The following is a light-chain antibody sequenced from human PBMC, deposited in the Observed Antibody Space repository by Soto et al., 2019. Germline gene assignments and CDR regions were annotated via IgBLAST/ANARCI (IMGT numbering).Light chain of an antibody. Sequence: EIVLTQSPGTLSLSPGERATLSCRASQRVSRRSLGGYQQTPGQAPRLLIAGASSRATGIPDRISGSGSGTDFTLTINRLEPEDFAVYYCQSDGDSFLFSFGPGTKVEMK. V-gene: IGKV3-20*01. CDR1: QRVSRRS. CDR3: QSDGDSFLFS. CDR2: GAS. J-gene: IGKJ3*01.